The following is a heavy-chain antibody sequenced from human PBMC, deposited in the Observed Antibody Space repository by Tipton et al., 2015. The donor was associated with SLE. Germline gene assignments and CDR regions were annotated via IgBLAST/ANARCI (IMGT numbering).Heavy chain of an antibody. Sequence: TLSLTCTVSTGSFTSGSHYWNWIRQPAGKGLEWIGRMYTSRSVVYNPTFQSRVSISVDTSETQFFLRLTSVTAADTAVYYCVRSLPHYYDGSGHFFDSWGQGSLVTVSS. V-gene: IGHV4-61*02. D-gene: IGHD3-22*01. CDR2: MYTSRSV. CDR3: VRSLPHYYDGSGHFFDS. J-gene: IGHJ5*01. CDR1: TGSFTSGSHY.